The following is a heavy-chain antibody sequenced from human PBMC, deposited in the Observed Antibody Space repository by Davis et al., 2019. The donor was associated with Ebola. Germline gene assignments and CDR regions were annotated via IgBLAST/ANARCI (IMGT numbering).Heavy chain of an antibody. D-gene: IGHD2-15*01. J-gene: IGHJ4*02. CDR3: ASMVAAHHYFDY. CDR1: GFTFSTYS. Sequence: PGGSLRLSCAASGFTFSTYSMNWVRQAPGKGLEWVSSISSSSSYIYYADSVKGRFTISRDNAKNSLYLHMNSLRVEDTAVYYCASMVAAHHYFDYWGQGTLVTVSS. CDR2: ISSSSSYI. V-gene: IGHV3-21*04.